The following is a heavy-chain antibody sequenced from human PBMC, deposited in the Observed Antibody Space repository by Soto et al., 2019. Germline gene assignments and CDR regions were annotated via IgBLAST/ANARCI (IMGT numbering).Heavy chain of an antibody. J-gene: IGHJ4*02. Sequence: GGSLRLSCAPSGFTFKSYAVSWFRQAPGKGLGWVAVITGSGDSPYYAESVKGRFTISRDNSNNTLYLQMNRLRAEDTALYYCANKLRHDYNLAYFAHWGQGTLVTVSS. CDR2: ITGSGDSP. CDR1: GFTFKSYA. V-gene: IGHV3-23*01. D-gene: IGHD4-4*01. CDR3: ANKLRHDYNLAYFAH.